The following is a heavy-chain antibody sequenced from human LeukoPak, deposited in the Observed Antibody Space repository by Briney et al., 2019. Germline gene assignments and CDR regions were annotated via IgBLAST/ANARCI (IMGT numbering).Heavy chain of an antibody. CDR2: ISAYNGNT. CDR3: ARVGPVVVPAASDY. V-gene: IGHV1-18*01. Sequence: ASVKVSCKASGYTFTSYGISWVRHAPGQGLEWMGWISAYNGNTNYAQKLQGRVTMTTDTSTSTAYMELRSLRSDDTAVYYCARVGPVVVPAASDYWGQGTLVTASS. D-gene: IGHD2-2*01. J-gene: IGHJ4*02. CDR1: GYTFTSYG.